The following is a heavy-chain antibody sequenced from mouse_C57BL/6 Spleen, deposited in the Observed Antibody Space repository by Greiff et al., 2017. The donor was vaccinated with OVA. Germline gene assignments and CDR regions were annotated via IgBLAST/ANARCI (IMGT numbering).Heavy chain of an antibody. CDR1: GYSFTDYN. Sequence: EVKVVESGPELVKPGASVKISCKASGYSFTDYNMNWVKQSNGKSLEWIGVINPNYGTTSYNQKFKGKATLTVDQSSSTAYMQLNSLTSEDSAVYYCARGGGYYVSWFAYWGQGTLVTVSA. V-gene: IGHV1-39*01. CDR2: INPNYGTT. CDR3: ARGGGYYVSWFAY. J-gene: IGHJ3*01. D-gene: IGHD2-3*01.